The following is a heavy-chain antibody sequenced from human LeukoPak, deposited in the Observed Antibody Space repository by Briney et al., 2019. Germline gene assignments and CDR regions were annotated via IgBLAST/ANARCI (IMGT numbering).Heavy chain of an antibody. V-gene: IGHV1-8*01. CDR3: ARGFRDCSSTSCYLLHFNWFDS. CDR2: MNPNNGNT. CDR1: GYSITTYD. Sequence: ASVKVSCKASGYSITTYDINWVRQAAGQGLEWMGWMNPNNGNTGYAQKFQGRVTMTRDTPISTAYMELSSLRSEDTAVYYCARGFRDCSSTSCYLLHFNWFDSWGQGTLVTVSS. D-gene: IGHD2-2*01. J-gene: IGHJ5*01.